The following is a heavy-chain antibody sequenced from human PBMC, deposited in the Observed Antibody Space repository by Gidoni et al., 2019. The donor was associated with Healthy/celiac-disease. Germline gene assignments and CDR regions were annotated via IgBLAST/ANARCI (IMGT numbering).Heavy chain of an antibody. Sequence: QLQLQASGPGLVKPSETLSLTCTVSGGSISSSSYYWGWIRQPPGKGLEWIGSIYYSGSTYYNPSLKSRVTISVDTSKNQFSLKLSSVTAADTAVYYCARHSAVLRFLEWLFPEYYFDYWGQGTLVTVSS. J-gene: IGHJ4*02. D-gene: IGHD3-3*01. CDR2: IYYSGST. CDR1: GGSISSSSYY. CDR3: ARHSAVLRFLEWLFPEYYFDY. V-gene: IGHV4-39*01.